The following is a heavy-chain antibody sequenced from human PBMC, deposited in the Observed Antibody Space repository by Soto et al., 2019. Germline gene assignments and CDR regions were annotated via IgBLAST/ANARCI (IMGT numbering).Heavy chain of an antibody. Sequence: VQLVESGGGSVQPGGSLRLSCAASGFIFNNYWMHWVRQAPGKGPVWVSRISSDGSSTIYADSVKGRFTISRDNTKNTLYLQMNSLRAEDTAVYFCAVVAASPSWGQGTLVTVSS. CDR3: AVVAASPS. CDR1: GFIFNNYW. CDR2: ISSDGSST. J-gene: IGHJ4*02. V-gene: IGHV3-74*01. D-gene: IGHD2-15*01.